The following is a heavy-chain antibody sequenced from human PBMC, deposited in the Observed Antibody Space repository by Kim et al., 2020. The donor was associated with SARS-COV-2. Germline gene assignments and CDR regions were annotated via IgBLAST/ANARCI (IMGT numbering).Heavy chain of an antibody. CDR2: ISYDGSNN. CDR1: GFTFSSYG. CDR3: AKDYGGNSPDY. D-gene: IGHD4-17*01. Sequence: GGSLRLSCAASGFTFSSYGMHWVRQAPGKGLEWVAVISYDGSNNYYADSVKGRFTISRDNSKNTLYLQMNSLRAEDTAVYYCAKDYGGNSPDYWGQGTLVTVSS. V-gene: IGHV3-30*18. J-gene: IGHJ4*02.